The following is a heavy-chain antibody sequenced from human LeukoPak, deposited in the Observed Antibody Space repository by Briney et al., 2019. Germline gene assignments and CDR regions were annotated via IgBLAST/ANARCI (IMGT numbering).Heavy chain of an antibody. CDR2: ISAYYGNT. D-gene: IGHD6-13*01. CDR3: ARDGAPQQLAGGMDV. V-gene: IGHV1-18*01. CDR1: GYTFTSYG. J-gene: IGHJ6*02. Sequence: ASVKVSCKASGYTFTSYGISWGRQAPGQGLEWMGWISAYYGNTNYAQKLQGRVTMTTDTSTSTAYMELRSLRSDDRAVYYCARDGAPQQLAGGMDVWGQGTTVTVSS.